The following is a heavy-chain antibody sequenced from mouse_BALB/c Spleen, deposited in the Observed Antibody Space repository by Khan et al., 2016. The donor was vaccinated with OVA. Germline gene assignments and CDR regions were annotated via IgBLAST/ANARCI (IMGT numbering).Heavy chain of an antibody. Sequence: EVQLQESGPDLVKPSQSLSLTCTVTGYAITSDYAWNWIRQFPGNKLEWMGYIKYSGSTSYNPSLKSRISITRDTSKNQFFRQLKSVTSEDTSTYYCARSGTISTVVVTDFDFWGQGTTLTVSS. CDR2: IKYSGST. CDR3: ARSGTISTVVVTDFDF. V-gene: IGHV3-2*02. J-gene: IGHJ2*01. D-gene: IGHD1-1*01. CDR1: GYAITSDYA.